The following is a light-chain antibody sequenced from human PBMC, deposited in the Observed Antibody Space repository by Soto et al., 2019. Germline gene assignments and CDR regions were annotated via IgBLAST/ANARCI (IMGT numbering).Light chain of an antibody. CDR1: QSVASN. V-gene: IGKV3-15*01. J-gene: IGKJ2*01. CDR2: GAS. CDR3: QKYHNWPPQYT. Sequence: EIVMTQSPASMSVSPGDGANLSCRASQSVASNVAWYQQKHGQGPRLLIHGASTRAVGVPARFSGGGSGTDFTLTINSLQSEDFAVYYCQKYHNWPPQYTFGQGTKLQIK.